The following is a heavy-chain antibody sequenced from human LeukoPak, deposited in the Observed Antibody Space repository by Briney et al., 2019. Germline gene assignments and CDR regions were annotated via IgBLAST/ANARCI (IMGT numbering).Heavy chain of an antibody. D-gene: IGHD5-18*01. Sequence: GESLKISCKCSGYSFTTYWIAWVRRMPGKGLEWMGLIYPSDSDARYSPSFQGQVTISDDKSISTDYLQWSSMKASDNAMYYCARRVDTAFAFDIWGQGTMVTVSS. V-gene: IGHV5-51*01. CDR3: ARRVDTAFAFDI. J-gene: IGHJ3*02. CDR1: GYSFTTYW. CDR2: IYPSDSDA.